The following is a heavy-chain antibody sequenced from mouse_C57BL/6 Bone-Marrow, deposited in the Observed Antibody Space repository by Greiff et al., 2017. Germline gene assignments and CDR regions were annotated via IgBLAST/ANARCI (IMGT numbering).Heavy chain of an antibody. CDR3: TREDFWLILFFDY. CDR2: IYPGNSDT. Sequence: EVQLQQSGTVLARPGASVKMSCKTSGYTFTSYWMHWVKQRPGQGLEWIGAIYPGNSDTSYNQKFKGKAKLTAVTSASTAYMELSSLTNEDSAVSYWTREDFWLILFFDYWGQGTTLTVSS. V-gene: IGHV1-5*01. D-gene: IGHD2-3*01. CDR1: GYTFTSYW. J-gene: IGHJ2*01.